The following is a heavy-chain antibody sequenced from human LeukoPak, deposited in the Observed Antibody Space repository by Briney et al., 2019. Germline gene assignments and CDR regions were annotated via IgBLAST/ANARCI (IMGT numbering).Heavy chain of an antibody. V-gene: IGHV5-51*01. J-gene: IGHJ5*02. D-gene: IGHD2-2*01. CDR1: GYIFTSYW. CDR2: IYPGDSDT. CDR3: ARVLGCSSTSCYLYWFDP. Sequence: GASLQICCNGAGYIFTSYWIGWGRPVPGEGQEWVGIIYPGDSDTRYSPSFQGQVTISADKSISTAYLQWSSLKASDTAMYYCARVLGCSSTSCYLYWFDPWGQGTLVTVSS.